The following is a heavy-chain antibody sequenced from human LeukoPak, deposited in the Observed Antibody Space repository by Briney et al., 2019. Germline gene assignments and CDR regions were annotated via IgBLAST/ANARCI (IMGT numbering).Heavy chain of an antibody. CDR3: ARDGGSIYYFDN. Sequence: GGTLRLSCAASGFTFSRYWMHWVRQAPGKGLVWVSRINTDGSSTNYADSVKGRFTISRDSAKNTLSLQMNSLRAEDTAVYYGARDGGSIYYFDNWGQGTLVTVSS. V-gene: IGHV3-74*01. CDR2: INTDGSST. J-gene: IGHJ4*02. D-gene: IGHD6-13*01. CDR1: GFTFSRYW.